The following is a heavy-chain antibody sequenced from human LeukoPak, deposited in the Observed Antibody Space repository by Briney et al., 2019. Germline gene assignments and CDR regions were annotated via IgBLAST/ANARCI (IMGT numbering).Heavy chain of an antibody. D-gene: IGHD5-18*01. V-gene: IGHV1-18*01. CDR1: GYTFPSYG. CDR3: ARGYSYGSIDY. J-gene: IGHJ4*02. CDR2: IGAHNGNT. Sequence: AAVKVSCKASGYTFPSYGITWVRQAPGQGLEWMGWIGAHNGNTNYAQKFQGRVTMTTDTSTSTAYMELRSLRSEDTAVYYCARGYSYGSIDYWGQGTLVTVSS.